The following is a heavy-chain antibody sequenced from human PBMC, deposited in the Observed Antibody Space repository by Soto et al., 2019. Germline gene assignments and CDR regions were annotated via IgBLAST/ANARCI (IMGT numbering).Heavy chain of an antibody. J-gene: IGHJ4*02. CDR2: INPGNGKT. CDR3: ASRPGLEQWLVLDY. V-gene: IGHV1-3*01. D-gene: IGHD6-19*01. Sequence: QVQLVQSGAEVKKPGASVKVSCKSSGYTFTSYPIHWVRQAPGQRLEWMAWINPGNGKTEYSQNFKGRVTITRHTSANTTYMELSNLRYVDTAVYYCASRPGLEQWLVLDYWGQGTLVTVSS. CDR1: GYTFTSYP.